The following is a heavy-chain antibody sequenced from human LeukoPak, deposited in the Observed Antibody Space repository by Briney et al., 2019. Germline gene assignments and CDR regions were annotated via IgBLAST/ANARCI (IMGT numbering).Heavy chain of an antibody. V-gene: IGHV4-61*02. D-gene: IGHD3-3*01. CDR3: ARSRLPVGSGYSPFDY. CDR2: IYTSGST. Sequence: PSQTLSLTCTVSGGSISSGSYYWSWIRQPAGKGLEWIGRIYTSGSTNYNPSLKSRVTISVDTSKNQFSLKLSSVTAADTAVYYCARSRLPVGSGYSPFDYWGQGTLVTVSS. J-gene: IGHJ4*02. CDR1: GGSISSGSYY.